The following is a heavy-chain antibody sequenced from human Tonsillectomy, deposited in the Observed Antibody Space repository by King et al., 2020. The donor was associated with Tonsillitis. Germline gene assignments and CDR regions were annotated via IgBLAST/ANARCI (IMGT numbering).Heavy chain of an antibody. V-gene: IGHV3-30*04. J-gene: IGHJ4*02. CDR3: ARDQGDRGKWLVPRYIDC. CDR1: GFTFTSYA. Sequence: VQLVESGGSVVQPGRSLRLSCAASGFTFTSYALHWVRQAPGKGLEWVAIISYDESNQYYADSVKGRFTISRDNSKNMLYLQMNSLRAEDTAVYYCARDQGDRGKWLVPRYIDCWGQGSLVTVSS. D-gene: IGHD6-19*01. CDR2: ISYDESNQ.